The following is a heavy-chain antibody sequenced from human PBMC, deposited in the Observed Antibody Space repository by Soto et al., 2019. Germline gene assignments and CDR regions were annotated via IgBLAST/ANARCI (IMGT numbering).Heavy chain of an antibody. Sequence: RHCSRVAELKFISHGVHWVRQEQGKGLEWVAVIWYDGSNKYYADSVKGRFTISRDNSKNTLYLQMNSLRAEDTAVYYCARGRSSRRERYYFDFWVQGTLVLV. CDR2: IWYDGSNK. J-gene: IGHJ4*02. CDR1: ELKFISHG. D-gene: IGHD6-13*01. V-gene: IGHV3-33*01. CDR3: ARGRSSRRERYYFDF.